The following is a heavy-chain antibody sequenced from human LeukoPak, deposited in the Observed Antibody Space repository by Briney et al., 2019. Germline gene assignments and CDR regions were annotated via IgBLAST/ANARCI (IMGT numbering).Heavy chain of an antibody. J-gene: IGHJ4*02. V-gene: IGHV4-61*01. CDR2: IYYSGST. CDR3: ARDQGGSYLPLGIDY. Sequence: SETLSLTCTVSGDSIRNYNHYWSWIRQPPGKGLEWFGYIYYSGSTNYNPSLKSRVTISVDTSKNQFSLKLSSVTAADTAVYYCARDQGGSYLPLGIDYWGQGTLVSVSS. CDR1: GDSIRNYNHY. D-gene: IGHD1-26*01.